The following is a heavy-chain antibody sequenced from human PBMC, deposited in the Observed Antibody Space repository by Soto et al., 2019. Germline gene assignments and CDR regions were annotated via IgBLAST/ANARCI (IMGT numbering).Heavy chain of an antibody. CDR2: ISYDGSNK. J-gene: IGHJ4*02. CDR1: GFTFSSYA. D-gene: IGHD3-22*01. CDR3: ARDGGENKYYYDSSGYYLYFDY. V-gene: IGHV3-30-3*01. Sequence: GESLKISCAASGFTFSSYAMHWVRQAPGKGLEWVAVISYDGSNKYYADSVKGRFTISRDNSKNTLYLQMNSLRAEDTAVYYCARDGGENKYYYDSSGYYLYFDYWGQGTLVTVSS.